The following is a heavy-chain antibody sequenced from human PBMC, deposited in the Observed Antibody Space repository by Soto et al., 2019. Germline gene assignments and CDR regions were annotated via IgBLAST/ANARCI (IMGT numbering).Heavy chain of an antibody. CDR3: AKDGEAGGRFDP. CDR1: GFTFISYG. CDR2: ISYDGSNK. Sequence: GGSLRLSCAASGFTFISYGMHWVRQAPGKGLEWVAVISYDGSNKYYADSVKGRFTISRDNSKNTLYLQMNSLRAEDTAVYYCAKDGEAGGRFDPWGQGTLVTVSS. J-gene: IGHJ5*02. D-gene: IGHD7-27*01. V-gene: IGHV3-30*18.